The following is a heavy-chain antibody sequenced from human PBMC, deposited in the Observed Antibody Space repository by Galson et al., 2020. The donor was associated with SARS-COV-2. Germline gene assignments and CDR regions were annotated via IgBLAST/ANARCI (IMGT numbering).Heavy chain of an antibody. V-gene: IGHV4-61*01. J-gene: IGHJ6*03. CDR3: ARESLWFGKYLRYMDV. CDR1: GDSVTRDTY. D-gene: IGHD3-10*01. CDR2: IYGSGST. Sequence: SETLSLTCTVSGDSVTRDTYWSWIRQPPGKGLEWIGYIYGSGSTDYSPSLKSRVTISADTSKNQLSLKLTSVTAADTAVYYCARESLWFGKYLRYMDVWGKGTTVTVSS.